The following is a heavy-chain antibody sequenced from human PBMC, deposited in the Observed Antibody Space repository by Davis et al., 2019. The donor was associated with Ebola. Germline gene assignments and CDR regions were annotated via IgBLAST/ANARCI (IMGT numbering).Heavy chain of an antibody. J-gene: IGHJ5*02. CDR2: ISGSGTYT. CDR3: ARGRNWFDP. V-gene: IGHV3-23*01. Sequence: GESLKISCAASGFTFSSYAMTWVRQAPGKGLEWVSTISGSGTYTYYADSVKGRFTISRDNSKNTLYLQMNSLRDEDTAVYYCARGRNWFDPWGQGTLVTVSS. CDR1: GFTFSSYA.